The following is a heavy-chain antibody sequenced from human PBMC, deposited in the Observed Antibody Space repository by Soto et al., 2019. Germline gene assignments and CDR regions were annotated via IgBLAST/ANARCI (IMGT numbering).Heavy chain of an antibody. CDR1: GYTFTSYG. CDR2: ISAYNGNT. J-gene: IGHJ4*02. V-gene: IGHV1-18*01. D-gene: IGHD4-17*01. Sequence: ASVKVSCKASGYTFTSYGISWVRQAPGQGLEWMGWISAYNGNTNYAQKLQGRVTMTTDTSTSTAYMELRSLRVEDTALYYCVSNPDGDLDLDYWGQGTLVPVSS. CDR3: VSNPDGDLDLDY.